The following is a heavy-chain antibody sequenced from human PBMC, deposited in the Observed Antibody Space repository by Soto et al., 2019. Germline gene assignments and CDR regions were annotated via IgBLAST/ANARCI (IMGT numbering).Heavy chain of an antibody. CDR3: AKDLVVVAATPNFYYVMDV. D-gene: IGHD2-15*01. J-gene: IGHJ6*02. CDR2: IRGDGGST. Sequence: GGSLRLSCAASGFTFDDYAMHWVRRAPGKGLEWVSLIRGDGGSTYYADSVKGRFTISRDNSKNSLYLQMNSLRTEDTALYYCAKDLVVVAATPNFYYVMDVWGQGTTVTVSS. V-gene: IGHV3-43*02. CDR1: GFTFDDYA.